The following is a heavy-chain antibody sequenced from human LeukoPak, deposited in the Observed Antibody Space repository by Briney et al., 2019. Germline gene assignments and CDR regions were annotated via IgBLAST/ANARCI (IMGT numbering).Heavy chain of an antibody. CDR2: ISSSSSYI. V-gene: IGHV3-21*01. CDR1: GFTFSSYS. Sequence: GGSLRLSCAASGFTFSSYSMNWVRQAPGKGLEWVSSISSSSSYIYYADSVKGRFTISRDNAKNSLYLQMNSLRAEDTAVYYCARAGSYGYKNFDYWGQGTLVTVSS. J-gene: IGHJ4*02. D-gene: IGHD5-18*01. CDR3: ARAGSYGYKNFDY.